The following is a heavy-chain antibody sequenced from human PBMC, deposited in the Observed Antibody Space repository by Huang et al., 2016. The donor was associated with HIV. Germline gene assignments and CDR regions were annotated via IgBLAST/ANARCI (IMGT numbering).Heavy chain of an antibody. CDR3: ARLKVLRGALDAFDI. Sequence: EVQLVESGGGLVKPGGSLRLSCAASGFTFSSYSMNWVRQAPGKGLEWVSSISTSSSYIYYADSVKGRFTISRDNAKNSLYLQMNSLRAEDTAVYYCARLKVLRGALDAFDIWGQGTMVTVSS. D-gene: IGHD2-15*01. V-gene: IGHV3-21*01. J-gene: IGHJ3*02. CDR2: ISTSSSYI. CDR1: GFTFSSYS.